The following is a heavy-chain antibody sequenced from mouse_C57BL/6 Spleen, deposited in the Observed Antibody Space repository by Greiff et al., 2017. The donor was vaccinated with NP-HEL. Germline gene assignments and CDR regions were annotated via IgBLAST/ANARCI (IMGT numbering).Heavy chain of an antibody. D-gene: IGHD1-1*02. Sequence: QVHVKQSGPELVKPGASVKISCKASGYAFSSSWMNWVKQRPGKGLEWIGRIYPGDGDTNYNGKFKGKATLTADKSSSTAYMQLSSLTSEDSAVYFCARSRYYGGLLAMDYWGQGTSVTVSS. CDR3: ARSRYYGGLLAMDY. CDR2: IYPGDGDT. CDR1: GYAFSSSW. V-gene: IGHV1-82*01. J-gene: IGHJ4*01.